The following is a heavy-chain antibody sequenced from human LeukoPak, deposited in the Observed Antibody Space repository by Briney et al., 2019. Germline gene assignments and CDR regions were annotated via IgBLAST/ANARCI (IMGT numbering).Heavy chain of an antibody. Sequence: ASVKLSCKASGYTFTSYGISWVRQAPGQGLEWMGWISAYNGNTNYAQKLQGRVTMTTDTSTSTAYMELRGLRSDDTAVYYCASVGPGGYFDYWGQGTLVTVCS. CDR3: ASVGPGGYFDY. J-gene: IGHJ4*02. CDR2: ISAYNGNT. V-gene: IGHV1-18*01. CDR1: GYTFTSYG. D-gene: IGHD3-16*01.